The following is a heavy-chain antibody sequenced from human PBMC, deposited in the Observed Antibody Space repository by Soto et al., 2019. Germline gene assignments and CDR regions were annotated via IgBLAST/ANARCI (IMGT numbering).Heavy chain of an antibody. CDR3: ARSIVVVPPAKAINWFDP. J-gene: IGHJ5*02. V-gene: IGHV4-59*01. CDR1: GGSFSGYY. CDR2: IYYSGST. Sequence: SETLSLTCGVYGGSFSGYYWSWIRQPPGKGLEWIGYIYYSGSTNYNPSLKSRVTISVDTSKNQFSLKLSSVTAADTAVYYCARSIVVVPPAKAINWFDPWGQGTLVTVS. D-gene: IGHD2-2*01.